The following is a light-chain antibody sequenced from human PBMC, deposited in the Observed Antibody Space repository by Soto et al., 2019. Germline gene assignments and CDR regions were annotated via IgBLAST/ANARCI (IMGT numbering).Light chain of an antibody. CDR3: QQYNNWPIT. CDR2: GAS. J-gene: IGKJ5*01. Sequence: VMTQSPDTLSVSPGERGTLSCRASESVSSNVAWYQQRPGQAPRLLIYGASTRATDTPVRFRGSGSGTEFTLTISSLQSEDFALYYCQQYNNWPITFGQGTRLEIK. CDR1: ESVSSN. V-gene: IGKV3-15*01.